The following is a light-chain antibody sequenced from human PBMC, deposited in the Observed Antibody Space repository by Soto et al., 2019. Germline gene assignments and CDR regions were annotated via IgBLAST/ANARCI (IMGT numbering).Light chain of an antibody. CDR2: DAS. V-gene: IGKV3-20*01. Sequence: EIVMTQSPATLSVSPGERATLSCRASQSVSSYLAWYQQKPGQAPRLLIYDASNRATGIPARFTGSGSGTDFTLTISRLEPEDFAVYYCQQYGSSRQTFGQGTKVDIK. CDR1: QSVSSY. CDR3: QQYGSSRQT. J-gene: IGKJ1*01.